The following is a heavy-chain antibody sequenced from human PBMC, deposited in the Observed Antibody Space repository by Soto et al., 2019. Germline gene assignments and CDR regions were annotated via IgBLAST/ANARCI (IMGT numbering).Heavy chain of an antibody. J-gene: IGHJ4*02. CDR3: ARQRFGELQGFFDY. D-gene: IGHD3-10*01. CDR2: IYYSGST. Sequence: PSETLSLTCTVSGGSISSSSYYWGWIRQPPGKGLEWIGSIYYSGSTYYNPSLKSRVTISVDTSKNQFSLKLSSVTAADTAVYYCARQRFGELQGFFDYWGQGTLVTVSS. V-gene: IGHV4-39*01. CDR1: GGSISSSSYY.